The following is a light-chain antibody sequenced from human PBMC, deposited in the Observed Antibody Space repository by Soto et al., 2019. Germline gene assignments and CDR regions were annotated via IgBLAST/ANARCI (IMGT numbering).Light chain of an antibody. V-gene: IGKV1-39*01. CDR1: QNINTF. CDR2: AAS. J-gene: IGKJ2*01. Sequence: DIQMTQSPSSLSASVGDRVSIACRASQNINTFLHWYQQKPGKAPKLLVYAASSLQNGVPSRFSGRGSGTDFTLTIFSLQPDDFGIYYCQQTYISPHTFGQGTKVEIE. CDR3: QQTYISPHT.